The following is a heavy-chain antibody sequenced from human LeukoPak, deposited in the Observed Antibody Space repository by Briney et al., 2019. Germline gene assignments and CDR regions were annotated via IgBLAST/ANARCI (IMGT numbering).Heavy chain of an antibody. CDR2: INPNSGGT. J-gene: IGHJ6*03. Sequence: ASVKVSCKASGYTFTGDYMHWVRQAPGQGLEWMGWINPNSGGTNYAQKFQGMVTMTRDTSISTAYMELSRLRSDDTAVYYCARGVKQYSSGWTAFYYYYYYMDVWGKGTTVTVSS. CDR1: GYTFTGDY. CDR3: ARGVKQYSSGWTAFYYYYYYMDV. D-gene: IGHD6-19*01. V-gene: IGHV1-2*02.